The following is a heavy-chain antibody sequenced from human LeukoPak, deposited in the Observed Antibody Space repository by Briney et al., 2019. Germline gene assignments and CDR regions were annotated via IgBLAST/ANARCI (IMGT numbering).Heavy chain of an antibody. CDR1: GSYW. CDR2: INSDGSWT. V-gene: IGHV3-74*01. CDR3: AKDHYWSIDY. D-gene: IGHD3-3*01. J-gene: IGHJ4*02. Sequence: GGSLRLSCAASGSYWMHWVRQAPGKGLVWVSHINSDGSWTSYADSVKGRFTISKDNAKNTVYLQMNNLRAEDTGVYYCAKDHYWSIDYWGRGTLVTVSS.